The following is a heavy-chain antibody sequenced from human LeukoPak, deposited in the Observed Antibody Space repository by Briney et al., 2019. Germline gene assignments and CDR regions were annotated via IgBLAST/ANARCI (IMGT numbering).Heavy chain of an antibody. CDR2: ISWNSGSI. CDR3: AKFSYDSSGYDFDY. V-gene: IGHV3-9*01. D-gene: IGHD3-22*01. Sequence: PGRSLRLSCVASGFTFDDYAMHWVRQAPGKGLEWVSGISWNSGSIGYADSVKGRFTISRDNAKNSLYLQMNSLRAEDTALYYCAKFSYDSSGYDFDYWGQGTLVTVSS. CDR1: GFTFDDYA. J-gene: IGHJ4*02.